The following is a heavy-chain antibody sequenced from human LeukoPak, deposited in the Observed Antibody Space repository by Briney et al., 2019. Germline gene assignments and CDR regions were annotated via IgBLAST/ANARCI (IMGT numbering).Heavy chain of an antibody. D-gene: IGHD6-13*01. J-gene: IGHJ4*02. Sequence: GGSLRLSCAASGFTFSSYSMNWVRQAPGKGLEWVSSISSRSTYMYYADSLKGRFTISRDDARNSLHLEMNSLTAEDTAVYYCARSGGSSRWYWDFDSWGQETLVTVSS. CDR2: ISSRSTYM. V-gene: IGHV3-21*01. CDR1: GFTFSSYS. CDR3: ARSGGSSRWYWDFDS.